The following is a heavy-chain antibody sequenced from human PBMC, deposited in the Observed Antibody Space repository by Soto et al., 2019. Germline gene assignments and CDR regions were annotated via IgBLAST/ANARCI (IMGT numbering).Heavy chain of an antibody. CDR2: IIPIFGTA. D-gene: IGHD6-13*01. CDR3: ARGRLHSSSWEYYFDY. J-gene: IGHJ4*02. CDR1: GGTFGSYA. V-gene: IGHV1-69*13. Sequence: SVKVSCKASGGTFGSYAISWVRQAPGQGLEWMGGIIPIFGTANYAQKFQGRVTITADESTSTAYMELSSLRSEDTAVYYCARGRLHSSSWEYYFDYWGQGTLVTVSS.